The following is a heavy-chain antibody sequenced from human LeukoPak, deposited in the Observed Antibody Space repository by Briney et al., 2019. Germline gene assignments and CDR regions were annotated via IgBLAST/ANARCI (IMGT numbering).Heavy chain of an antibody. D-gene: IGHD3-10*01. CDR1: GGSISSYY. CDR3: ARGGGTMVRDYYMDV. V-gene: IGHV4-4*07. J-gene: IGHJ6*03. CDR2: IYTNGST. Sequence: PSETLSLTCTVSGGSISSYYWSWIRQPAGKGLEWIGRIYTNGSTNYNPSLKSRVTISVDKSKNQFSLKLSSVTAADTAVYYCARGGGTMVRDYYMDVWGKGTTVTVSS.